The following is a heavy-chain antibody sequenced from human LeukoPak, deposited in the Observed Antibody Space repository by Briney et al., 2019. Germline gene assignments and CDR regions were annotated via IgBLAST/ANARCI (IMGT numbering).Heavy chain of an antibody. CDR3: AKDGIRYYYDSSGYYGDY. Sequence: PGRSLRLSCAASGFSFRRYGMHWVRQAPGKGLEWVAVISYEGSNEYYADSVKGRFTISRDNSKNTLYLQMTSLRAEDTAVYYCAKDGIRYYYDSSGYYGDYWGQGTLVTVSS. CDR1: GFSFRRYG. CDR2: ISYEGSNE. D-gene: IGHD3-22*01. J-gene: IGHJ4*02. V-gene: IGHV3-30*18.